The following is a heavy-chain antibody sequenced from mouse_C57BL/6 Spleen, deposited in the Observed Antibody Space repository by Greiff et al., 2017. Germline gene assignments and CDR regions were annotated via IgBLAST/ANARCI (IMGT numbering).Heavy chain of an antibody. V-gene: IGHV1-55*01. D-gene: IGHD4-1*01. J-gene: IGHJ3*01. CDR3: ARGINWVVDWFAY. Sequence: QVQLQQPGAELVKPGASVKMSCKASGYTFTSYWITWVKQRPGQGLEWIGDIYPGSGSTNYNEKFKSKATLTVDTSSRTAYIQLSSLTSEESAVYYCARGINWVVDWFAYWGQGTLVTVSA. CDR1: GYTFTSYW. CDR2: IYPGSGST.